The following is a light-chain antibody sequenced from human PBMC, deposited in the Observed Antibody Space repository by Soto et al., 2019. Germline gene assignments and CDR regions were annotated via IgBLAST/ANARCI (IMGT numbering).Light chain of an antibody. J-gene: IGLJ2*01. CDR3: AAWDDSLSGRRV. V-gene: IGLV1-47*01. CDR1: SSNIGNNY. Sequence: QSVLTQPPSASGTPGQRVTISCSGSSSNIGNNYVYWYQLVPGTAPKLLMYRNNQRPSGVPDRFSGSKSGTSASLAISGLRSEDAADYYCAAWDDSLSGRRVFGGGTKLTVL. CDR2: RNN.